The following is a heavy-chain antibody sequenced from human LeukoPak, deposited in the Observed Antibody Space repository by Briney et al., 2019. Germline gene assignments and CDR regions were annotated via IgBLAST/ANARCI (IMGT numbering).Heavy chain of an antibody. J-gene: IGHJ6*03. V-gene: IGHV3-7*01. CDR3: ARDPGLRDYYYYMDV. Sequence: PGGSLRLSCAASGFTFTTYWMSWVRQTPGKGLEWVANIKQDGSEKYYVGSVKGRFTISRDNANNLVFLQMNSLRVEDTAVYYCARDPGLRDYYYYMDVWGKGTTVTVSS. CDR1: GFTFTTYW. CDR2: IKQDGSEK. D-gene: IGHD2-15*01.